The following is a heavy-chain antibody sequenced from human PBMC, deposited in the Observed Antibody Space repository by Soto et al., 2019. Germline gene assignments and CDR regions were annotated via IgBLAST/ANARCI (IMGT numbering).Heavy chain of an antibody. V-gene: IGHV1-18*01. CDR1: GYIVTSFG. J-gene: IGHJ3*01. Sequence: QVQLVQSGAEVKKPGATVKVSCKASGYIVTSFGINWVRQAPGQGLEWMGCISEYGDSNYSEKLQDRVSLTTNTYTNIACMELRSLGSDDTGVYYSAGGGSAYDVWGQGTKITVSS. CDR2: ISEYGDS. CDR3: AGGGSAYDV.